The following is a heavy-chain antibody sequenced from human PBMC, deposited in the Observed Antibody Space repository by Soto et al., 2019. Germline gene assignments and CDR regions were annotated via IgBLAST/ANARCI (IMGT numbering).Heavy chain of an antibody. V-gene: IGHV1-46*01. Sequence: QVQLVQSGAEVKRPRASVKVSCKASGYTFTNYYMHWVRQAPGQGLEWMGVIHYSGATPTYAQKFKGRVNMARDTTTRTVYVQLSSLPSEDTAVYYCARGGLDLATIGSFVYWGQGTLVTVSS. J-gene: IGHJ4*02. CDR2: IHYSGATP. CDR3: ARGGLDLATIGSFVY. D-gene: IGHD3-16*01. CDR1: GYTFTNYY.